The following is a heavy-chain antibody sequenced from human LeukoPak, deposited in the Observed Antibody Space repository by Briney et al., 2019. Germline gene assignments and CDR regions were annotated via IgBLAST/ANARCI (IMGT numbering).Heavy chain of an antibody. Sequence: SETLSLTCTVSGGSISSGSYYWSWIRQPAGKGLEWIGRIYTSGSTNYNPSLKSRVTISVDTSKNQFSLKLSSVTAADTAVYYCARNDYAYYFDYWGQGTLVTVSS. CDR1: GGSISSGSYY. D-gene: IGHD4-17*01. CDR2: IYTSGST. V-gene: IGHV4-61*02. J-gene: IGHJ4*02. CDR3: ARNDYAYYFDY.